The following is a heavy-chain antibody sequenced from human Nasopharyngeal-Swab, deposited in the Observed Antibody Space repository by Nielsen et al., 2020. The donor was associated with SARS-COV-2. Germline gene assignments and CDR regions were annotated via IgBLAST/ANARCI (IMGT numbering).Heavy chain of an antibody. Sequence: WVRQAPGQGLEWMGCINPNSGGATYAQKFEGRVTMTRATSRDTAYMELSVLRPDDTALFYCAREMRDSSSGNDAFDVWGQGTRVTVSS. CDR2: INPNSGGA. D-gene: IGHD3-10*01. V-gene: IGHV1-2*02. J-gene: IGHJ3*01. CDR3: AREMRDSSSGNDAFDV.